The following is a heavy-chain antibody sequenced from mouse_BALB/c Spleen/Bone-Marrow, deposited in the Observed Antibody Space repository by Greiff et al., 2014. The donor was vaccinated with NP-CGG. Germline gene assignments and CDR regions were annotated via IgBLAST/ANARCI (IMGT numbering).Heavy chain of an antibody. D-gene: IGHD4-1*02. Sequence: SGAELARPGASVKMPCKASGYTFTSYTMHWVKQRPGQGLEWIGYITPNSDHTNYNQKFKDRATLTADKSSSTAYMQLSSLTSEDSAIYYCSRSTFAHVMDSWGQGTSVTVSS. CDR1: GYTFTSYT. CDR3: SRSTFAHVMDS. J-gene: IGHJ4*01. CDR2: ITPNSDHT. V-gene: IGHV1-4*01.